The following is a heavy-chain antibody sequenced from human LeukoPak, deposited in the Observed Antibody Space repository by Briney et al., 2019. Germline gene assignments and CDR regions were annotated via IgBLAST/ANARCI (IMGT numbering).Heavy chain of an antibody. J-gene: IGHJ5*02. CDR3: ARRPWFGERNWFDP. CDR2: IIPIFGTA. Sequence: ASVKVSCKSSGGTFSSYAISWVRQAPGQGLEWMGGIIPIFGTANYAQKFQGRVTITADKSTSTAYMELSSLRSEDTAVYYCARRPWFGERNWFDPWGQGTRVTVSS. CDR1: GGTFSSYA. D-gene: IGHD3-10*01. V-gene: IGHV1-69*06.